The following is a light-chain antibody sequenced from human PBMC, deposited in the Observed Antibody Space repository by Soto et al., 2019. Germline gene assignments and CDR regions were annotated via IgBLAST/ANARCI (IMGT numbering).Light chain of an antibody. CDR3: QQYNNWPLT. CDR2: GES. Sequence: IVLTQSPATLSVSPGERATLSCRASQSVSSNLAWPTQRPGQAPSLLIYGESTRANGVPDRLSGGGSGTELTLTITSLQSEDFAVYWCQQYNNWPLTFGPGTRLDIK. CDR1: QSVSSN. J-gene: IGKJ5*01. V-gene: IGKV3D-15*01.